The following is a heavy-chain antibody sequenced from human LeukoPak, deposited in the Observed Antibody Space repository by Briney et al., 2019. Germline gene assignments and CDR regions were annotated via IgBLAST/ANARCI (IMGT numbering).Heavy chain of an antibody. V-gene: IGHV4-39*07. J-gene: IGHJ5*01. Sequence: SETLSLTCTVSGGSISSSSSYYWGWIRQPPGKGLEWIGSIYYTGDTYYNSSLKSRVTISVDTSKNQFSLKLSSVTAADTAVYYCARISYDFWSGNLATWFDPWGQGTLVTVSS. CDR3: ARISYDFWSGNLATWFDP. CDR2: IYYTGDT. CDR1: GGSISSSSSYY. D-gene: IGHD3-3*01.